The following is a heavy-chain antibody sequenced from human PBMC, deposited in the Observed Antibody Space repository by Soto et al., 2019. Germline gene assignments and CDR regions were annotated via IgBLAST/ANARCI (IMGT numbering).Heavy chain of an antibody. CDR1: GGSISSYY. D-gene: IGHD3-10*01. CDR3: ARAGLLWFGEDYYYYYGMDV. Sequence: QVQLQESGPGLVKPSETLSLTCTVSGGSISSYYWSWIRQPPGKGLEWIGYIDYSGSTNYNPSLRSRVTISVDTSKNQFSLTLSSVTAADTAVYYCARAGLLWFGEDYYYYYGMDVWGQGTTVTVSS. J-gene: IGHJ6*02. CDR2: IDYSGST. V-gene: IGHV4-59*01.